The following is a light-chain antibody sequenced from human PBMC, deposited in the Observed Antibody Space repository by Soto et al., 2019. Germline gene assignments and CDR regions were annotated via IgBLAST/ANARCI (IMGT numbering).Light chain of an antibody. Sequence: IQLTQSPSSLSASVGDRVTISCRASQGIANFLAWYQQKPGKAPKLLLYGASTLQSGVPSRFSGSGSGTDFTLPISSLQPEDFATYYCQQLNSFPITFGHGTKVDIK. J-gene: IGKJ3*01. CDR3: QQLNSFPIT. CDR2: GAS. V-gene: IGKV1-9*01. CDR1: QGIANF.